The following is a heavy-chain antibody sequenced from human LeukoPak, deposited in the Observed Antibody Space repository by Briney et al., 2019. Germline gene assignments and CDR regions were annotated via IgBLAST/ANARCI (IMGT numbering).Heavy chain of an antibody. CDR3: ARAGYPY. CDR2: ISSSSSTI. CDR1: GFSFRSFW. J-gene: IGHJ4*02. Sequence: GGSLRLSCAASGFSFRSFWMSWVRQAPGKGLEWVSYISSSSSTIYYADSVKGRFTISRDNAKNSLYLQMNSLRDEDTAVYYCARAGYPYWGQGTLVTVSS. D-gene: IGHD6-25*01. V-gene: IGHV3-48*02.